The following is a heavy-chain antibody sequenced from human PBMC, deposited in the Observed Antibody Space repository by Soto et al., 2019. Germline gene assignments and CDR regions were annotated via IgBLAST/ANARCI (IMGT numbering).Heavy chain of an antibody. V-gene: IGHV3-15*01. CDR2: IKSKTDGGTT. Sequence: GGSLRLSCAASGFTFSNAWMSWVRQAPGKGLEWVGRIKSKTDGGTTDYAAPVKGRFTISRDDSKNTLYLQMNSLKTEDTAVYYCTTDPEGPRYYGSGGTLFDPWGQGTLVTVSS. J-gene: IGHJ5*02. D-gene: IGHD3-10*01. CDR3: TTDPEGPRYYGSGGTLFDP. CDR1: GFTFSNAW.